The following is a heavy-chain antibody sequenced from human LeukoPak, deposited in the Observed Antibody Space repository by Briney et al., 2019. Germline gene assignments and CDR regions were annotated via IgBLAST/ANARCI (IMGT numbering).Heavy chain of an antibody. CDR1: GFTFSSYG. CDR2: IRYDGSNK. CDR3: AKDAAPGMGKLDY. V-gene: IGHV3-30*02. D-gene: IGHD3-10*01. Sequence: GGSLRLSCSASGFTFSSYGMHWVRQAPGKGLEWVAFIRYDGSNKYYADSVKGRFTISRDNSKNTLYLQMNSLRAEDTAVYYCAKDAAPGMGKLDYWGQGTLVTVSS. J-gene: IGHJ4*02.